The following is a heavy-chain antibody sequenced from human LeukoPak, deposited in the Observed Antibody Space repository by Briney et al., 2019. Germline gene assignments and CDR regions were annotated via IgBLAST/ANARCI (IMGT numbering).Heavy chain of an antibody. Sequence: GGSLRLSCAASGFNFSSYEMIWVRQAPGKGLEWISYISTSGSTIYYGDSVEGRFTISIDNAKNSLYLQMNSLRDEDTAVYYCGRGDYSSSWYLDHWGQGTLVTVSS. CDR2: ISTSGSTI. D-gene: IGHD6-13*01. CDR1: GFNFSSYE. V-gene: IGHV3-48*03. J-gene: IGHJ4*02. CDR3: GRGDYSSSWYLDH.